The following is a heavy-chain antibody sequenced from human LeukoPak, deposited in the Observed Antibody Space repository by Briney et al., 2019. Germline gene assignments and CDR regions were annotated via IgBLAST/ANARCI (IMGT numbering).Heavy chain of an antibody. Sequence: SETLSLTCAVYGGSFSGYYWSWIRQPPGKGLEWIGEINHSGSTNYNPSLKSRVTISVDTSKSQFSLKLSSVTAADTAVYYCARGGRGSSGVWGQGTTVTVSS. D-gene: IGHD1-26*01. V-gene: IGHV4-34*01. CDR3: ARGGRGSSGV. CDR2: INHSGST. CDR1: GGSFSGYY. J-gene: IGHJ6*02.